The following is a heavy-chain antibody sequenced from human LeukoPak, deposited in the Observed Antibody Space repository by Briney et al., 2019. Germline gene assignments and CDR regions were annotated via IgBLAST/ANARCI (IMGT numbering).Heavy chain of an antibody. Sequence: PGGSLRLSCAASGFTFDDYAMHWVRQAPGKGLEWVSLISGDGGSTYYADSVKGRFTISRDNSKNSLYQQMNSLRTEDTALYYCAKDRDRNPTVAGMDYWGQGTLVTVSS. D-gene: IGHD6-19*01. CDR1: GFTFDDYA. J-gene: IGHJ4*02. CDR3: AKDRDRNPTVAGMDY. CDR2: ISGDGGST. V-gene: IGHV3-43*02.